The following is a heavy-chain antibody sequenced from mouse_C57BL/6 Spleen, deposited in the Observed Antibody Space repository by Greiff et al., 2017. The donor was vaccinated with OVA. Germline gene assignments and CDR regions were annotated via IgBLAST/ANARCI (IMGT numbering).Heavy chain of an antibody. J-gene: IGHJ2*01. CDR2: IYPGDGDT. CDR3: AKTERRAF. Sequence: VQLQESGPELVKPGASVKISCKASGYAFSSSWMNWVKQRPGKGLEWIGRIYPGDGDTNYNGKFKGKATLTADKSSSTAYMQLSSLTSEDSSVYFGAKTERRAFWGQGTTLTVSS. D-gene: IGHD4-1*01. CDR1: GYAFSSSW. V-gene: IGHV1-82*01.